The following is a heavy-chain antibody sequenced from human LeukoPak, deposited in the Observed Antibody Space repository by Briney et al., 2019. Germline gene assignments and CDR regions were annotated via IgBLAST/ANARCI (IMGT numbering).Heavy chain of an antibody. J-gene: IGHJ3*02. CDR2: ISGSGGST. CDR1: GFTFSSYA. V-gene: IGHV3-23*01. CDR3: ARDYGGAMIVVGGAFDI. Sequence: PGGSLRLSCAASGFTFSSYAMSWVRQAPGKGLEWVSAISGSGGSTYYADSVKGRFTISRDNSKNTLYLQMNSLRAEDTAVYYCARDYGGAMIVVGGAFDIWGQGTMVTVSS. D-gene: IGHD3-22*01.